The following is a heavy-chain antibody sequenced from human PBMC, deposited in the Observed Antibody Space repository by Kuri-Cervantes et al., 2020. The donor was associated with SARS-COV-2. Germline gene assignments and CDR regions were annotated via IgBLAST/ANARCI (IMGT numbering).Heavy chain of an antibody. CDR2: INGGGDPT. CDR3: AKGTFDI. Sequence: GESLKISCAASGFTFYNFGMTWVRQAPGKGLEWVSTINGGGDPTFYADSVKGRFTISRDNSKNILYLQMNSLRAEDTAIYYCAKGTFDIWGQGTMVTVSS. J-gene: IGHJ3*02. CDR1: GFTFYNFG. V-gene: IGHV3-23*01.